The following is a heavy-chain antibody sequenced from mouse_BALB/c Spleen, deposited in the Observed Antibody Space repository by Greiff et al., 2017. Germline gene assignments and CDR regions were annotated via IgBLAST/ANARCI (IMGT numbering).Heavy chain of an antibody. D-gene: IGHD1-1*01. Sequence: EVKVVESGGGLVQPGGSLKLSCAASGFTFSSYGMSWVRQTPDKRLELVATINSNGGSTYYPDSVKGRFTISRDNAKNTLYLQMSSLKSEDTAMYYCARNSSPWFAYWGQGTLVTVSA. CDR3: ARNSSPWFAY. CDR2: INSNGGST. CDR1: GFTFSSYG. J-gene: IGHJ3*01. V-gene: IGHV5-6-3*01.